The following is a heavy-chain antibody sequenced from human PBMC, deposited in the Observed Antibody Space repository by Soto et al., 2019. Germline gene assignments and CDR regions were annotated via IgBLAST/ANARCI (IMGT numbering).Heavy chain of an antibody. Sequence: ASVKVSCKTSGYTFNTYGINWVRQAPGQGLELMGWISAYDGKTTYAEKFQGRVTLTTDTSKSTLYLHVNSLRVDDTAVYYCAKMGGGNLPKLFHVWGHGTLVTVSS. CDR2: ISAYDGKT. D-gene: IGHD6-6*01. J-gene: IGHJ1*01. V-gene: IGHV1-18*01. CDR3: AKMGGGNLPKLFHV. CDR1: GYTFNTYG.